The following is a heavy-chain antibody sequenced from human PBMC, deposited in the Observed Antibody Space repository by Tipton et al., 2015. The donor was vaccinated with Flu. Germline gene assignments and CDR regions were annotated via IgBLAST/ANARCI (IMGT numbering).Heavy chain of an antibody. Sequence: RSLRLSCAASGFTFNIYGMHWVRQAPGKGLEWVAVTWYDGSYKYYEDSVKGRFTISRDNSKNMLYLQMNSLRAEDTAVYYCARDGLWGSYSTELKLDYWGQGTLVTVSS. D-gene: IGHD1-26*01. V-gene: IGHV3-33*01. CDR3: ARDGLWGSYSTELKLDY. CDR2: TWYDGSYK. CDR1: GFTFNIYG. J-gene: IGHJ4*02.